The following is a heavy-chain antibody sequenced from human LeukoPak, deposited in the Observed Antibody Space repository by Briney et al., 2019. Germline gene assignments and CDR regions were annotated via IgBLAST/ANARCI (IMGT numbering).Heavy chain of an antibody. CDR3: ARAERKYCSSTSCSAPYYYYYYGMDV. V-gene: IGHV1-69*13. Sequence: GASVKVSCKASVGTFSSYAISWVRPAPGQGLEWMGGIIPIFGTANYAQKFQGRVTITADESTSTAYMELSSLRSEDTAVYYCARAERKYCSSTSCSAPYYYYYYGMDVWGKGTTVTVSS. CDR2: IIPIFGTA. D-gene: IGHD2-2*01. J-gene: IGHJ6*04. CDR1: VGTFSSYA.